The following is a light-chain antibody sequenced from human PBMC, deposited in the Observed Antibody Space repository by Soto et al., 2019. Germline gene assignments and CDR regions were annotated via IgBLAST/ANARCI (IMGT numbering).Light chain of an antibody. Sequence: DIQMTQSPSTLSASVGDRVTITCRASQSISGSLAWYQQKPGKAPHLLIYEASNLKSGVSSRFSGSGSGTESPLTISRLQPDVSASYYCQQYNGYWTFGQGTRVEIK. CDR2: EAS. CDR3: QQYNGYWT. J-gene: IGKJ1*01. V-gene: IGKV1-5*03. CDR1: QSISGS.